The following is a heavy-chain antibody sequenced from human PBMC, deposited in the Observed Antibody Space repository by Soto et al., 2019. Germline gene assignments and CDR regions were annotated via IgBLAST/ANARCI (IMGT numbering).Heavy chain of an antibody. Sequence: GGSLRLSCAASGFTFSSYWMSWVRQAPGKGLEWVANIKQDGSEKYYVDSVKGRFTISRDNAKNSLYLQMNSLRAEETAVYYCARFYYDSSGYLPSPYYYYYGMDVWGQGTTVTGSS. D-gene: IGHD3-22*01. J-gene: IGHJ6*02. V-gene: IGHV3-7*04. CDR1: GFTFSSYW. CDR3: ARFYYDSSGYLPSPYYYYYGMDV. CDR2: IKQDGSEK.